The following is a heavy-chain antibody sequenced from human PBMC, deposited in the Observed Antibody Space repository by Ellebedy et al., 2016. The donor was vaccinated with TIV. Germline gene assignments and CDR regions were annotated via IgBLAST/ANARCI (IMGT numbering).Heavy chain of an antibody. Sequence: SETLSLXXTVSGGSISSYYWSWIRQPPGKGLEWIGYIYYSGSTNYNPSLKSRVTISVDTSKNQFSLKLSSVTAADTAVYYCARGGLVPAAIRARWFNPWGQGTLVTVSS. CDR3: ARGGLVPAAIRARWFNP. CDR1: GGSISSYY. CDR2: IYYSGST. V-gene: IGHV4-59*12. D-gene: IGHD2-2*01. J-gene: IGHJ5*02.